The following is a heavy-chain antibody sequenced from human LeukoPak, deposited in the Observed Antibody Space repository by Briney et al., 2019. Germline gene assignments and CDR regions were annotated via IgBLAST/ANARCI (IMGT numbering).Heavy chain of an antibody. CDR3: ARDRIDGAYFDY. Sequence: GGSLRLSCAASGFTFSSYAMHWVRQAPGKGLEWVAIISYDGSSKYYADSVKGRFTISRSRDNSKNTLYLQMNSLRAEDTAVYYCARDRIDGAYFDYWGQGTLVTVSS. D-gene: IGHD2-15*01. CDR1: GFTFSSYA. CDR2: ISYDGSSK. V-gene: IGHV3-30*04. J-gene: IGHJ4*02.